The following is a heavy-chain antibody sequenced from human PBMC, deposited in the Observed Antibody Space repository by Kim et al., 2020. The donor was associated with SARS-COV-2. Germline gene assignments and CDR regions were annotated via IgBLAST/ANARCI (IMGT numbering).Heavy chain of an antibody. D-gene: IGHD3-10*02. Sequence: NTHYAQELQGRVTMTTDTSTSTAYMELRSLRSDDTAVYYCALFDGSYFDYWGQGTLVTVSS. J-gene: IGHJ4*02. CDR3: ALFDGSYFDY. V-gene: IGHV1-18*01. CDR2: NT.